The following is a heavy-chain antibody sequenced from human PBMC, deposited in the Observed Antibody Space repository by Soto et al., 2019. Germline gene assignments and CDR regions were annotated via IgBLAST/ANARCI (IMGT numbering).Heavy chain of an antibody. CDR1: EFTFDNYA. CDR2: ISWNSGTL. D-gene: IGHD3-10*01. CDR3: AKGRTRPLELGSFGDNAFDV. V-gene: IGHV3-9*01. Sequence: EVQLVESWGGLVQPGRSLRLSCAASEFTFDNYAMHWVRQAPGKGLEWVSGISWNSGTLVYADSVKGRFTISRDNAKNSLFLQMNSLRPEDTALYFCAKGRTRPLELGSFGDNAFDVWGQGTMVTVSS. J-gene: IGHJ3*01.